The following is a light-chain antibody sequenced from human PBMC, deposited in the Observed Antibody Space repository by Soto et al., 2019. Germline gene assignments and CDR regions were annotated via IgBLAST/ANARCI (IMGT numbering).Light chain of an antibody. V-gene: IGLV2-23*01. J-gene: IGLJ1*01. CDR1: SSDVGSYNL. Sequence: QSVLTQPASVSGSPGQSLTISCTGTSSDVGSYNLVSWYQQHPGKAPKLMIYEGSKRPSGVSNRFSGSKSGNTASLTISGLQADDEADYYCCSYAGSSTFYVFGTGTKVTVL. CDR3: CSYAGSSTFYV. CDR2: EGS.